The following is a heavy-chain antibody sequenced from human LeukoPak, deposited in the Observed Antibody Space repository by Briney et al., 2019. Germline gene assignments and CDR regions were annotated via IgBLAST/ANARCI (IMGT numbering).Heavy chain of an antibody. J-gene: IGHJ3*02. CDR3: ASETYYYDSSGYYANHDAFDI. CDR2: INPNSGGT. D-gene: IGHD3-22*01. CDR1: GYTFTGYY. Sequence: ASVKVSCKASGYTFTGYYMHWVRHAPGQGLEWMGWINPNSGGTNYAQKFQGRVTMTRDTSISTAYMELSRLRSDDTAVYYCASETYYYDSSGYYANHDAFDIWGQGTMVTVSS. V-gene: IGHV1-2*02.